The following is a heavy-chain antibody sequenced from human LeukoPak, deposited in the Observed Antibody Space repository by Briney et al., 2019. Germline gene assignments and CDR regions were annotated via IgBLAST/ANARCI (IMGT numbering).Heavy chain of an antibody. CDR3: ARDIVVVPAGMENAFDI. CDR2: IYYSGST. Sequence: SETLSLTCTVSGGSISSHYWGWIRRPPGKGLELIGNIYYSGSTNYNPSLKSRVTMSVHTSKNQFSLKLSSVTAADTAVYYCARDIVVVPAGMENAFDIWGQGTMVTVSS. CDR1: GGSISSHY. J-gene: IGHJ3*02. V-gene: IGHV4-59*11. D-gene: IGHD2-2*01.